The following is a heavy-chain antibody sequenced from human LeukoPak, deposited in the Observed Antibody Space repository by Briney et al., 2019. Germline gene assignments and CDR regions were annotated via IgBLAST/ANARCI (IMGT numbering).Heavy chain of an antibody. CDR1: GFTFSSYW. J-gene: IGHJ3*02. V-gene: IGHV3-7*01. D-gene: IGHD5-18*01. CDR2: IKQDGSEK. Sequence: GGSLRLSYAASGFTFSSYWMSWVRQAPGKGLEWVANIKQDGSEKYYVDSVKGRFTISRDNAKNSLYLQMNSLRAEDTAVYYCARVGYSYAFDIWGQGTMVTVSS. CDR3: ARVGYSYAFDI.